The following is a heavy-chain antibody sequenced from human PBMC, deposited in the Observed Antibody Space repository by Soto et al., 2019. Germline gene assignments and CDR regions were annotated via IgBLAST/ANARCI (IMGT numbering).Heavy chain of an antibody. CDR2: IIPIFGTA. V-gene: IGHV1-69*01. D-gene: IGHD3-10*01. J-gene: IGHJ4*02. Sequence: QVQLVQSGAEVKKPGSSVKVSCKASGGTFSSYAISWVRQAPGQGLEWMGGIIPIFGTANYAQKFQGRVTITADESKSTVYMEVSSLRSEDTAVYYCASGVVWFGEFYGKTREYYFDYWGQGTLVTVSS. CDR3: ASGVVWFGEFYGKTREYYFDY. CDR1: GGTFSSYA.